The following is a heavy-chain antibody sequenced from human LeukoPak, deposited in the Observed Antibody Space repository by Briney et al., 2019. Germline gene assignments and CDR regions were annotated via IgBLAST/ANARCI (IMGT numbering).Heavy chain of an antibody. V-gene: IGHV4-59*01. D-gene: IGHD6-13*01. CDR1: GGSISSYY. CDR3: ARAGGIAAADYFDY. J-gene: IGHJ4*02. CDR2: IYYSGST. Sequence: SETLSLTCTVSGGSISSYYWSWVRQPPGKGLEWIGYIYYSGSTNYNPSLKSRVTISVDTSKNQFSLKLSSVTAADTAVYYCARAGGIAAADYFDYWGQGTLVTVSS.